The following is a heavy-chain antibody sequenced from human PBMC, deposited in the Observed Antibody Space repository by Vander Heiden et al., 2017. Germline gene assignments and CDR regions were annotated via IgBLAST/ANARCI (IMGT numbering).Heavy chain of an antibody. CDR3: AKEGLWYGGNWFDP. J-gene: IGHJ5*01. CDR2: ISGSGNDA. CDR1: GFNFRYYA. V-gene: IGHV3-23*01. D-gene: IGHD3-10*01. Sequence: EVQLLESGRGLVQPGGSLRVSCEASGFNFRYYAMTWVRQAPGKGLEWVSTISGSGNDADYAGSVKGRFIISRDNSKNTLYLQMNSLRAGDTALYYCAKEGLWYGGNWFDPWGQGTLVTVSS.